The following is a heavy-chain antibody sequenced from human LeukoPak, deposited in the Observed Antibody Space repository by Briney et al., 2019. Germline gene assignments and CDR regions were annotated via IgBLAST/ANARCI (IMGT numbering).Heavy chain of an antibody. V-gene: IGHV3-13*01. CDR3: ARGRHYGSGSPYWFDP. J-gene: IGHJ5*02. CDR1: GFIFSAYD. Sequence: GGSLRLSCAASGFIFSAYDMHWVRQGTGKGLEWVSAIGFAGDTFYSDSVKGRFTISRENAKNSLYLQMNSLRAGDTAVYYCARGRHYGSGSPYWFDPWGQGTLVTVSS. CDR2: IGFAGDT. D-gene: IGHD3-10*01.